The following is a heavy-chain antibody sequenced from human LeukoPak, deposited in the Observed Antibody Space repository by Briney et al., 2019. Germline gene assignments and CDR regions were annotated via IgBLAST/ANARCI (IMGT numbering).Heavy chain of an antibody. CDR2: INHSGST. Sequence: SETLSLTCAVYGGSFSGYYWSWIRQPPGKGLEWIGEINHSGSTNYNPSLKNRVTISVDTSKNQFSLKLSSVTAADTAVYYCARGTIFGVVPDYWGQGTLVTVSS. D-gene: IGHD3-3*01. J-gene: IGHJ4*02. CDR1: GGSFSGYY. CDR3: ARGTIFGVVPDY. V-gene: IGHV4-34*01.